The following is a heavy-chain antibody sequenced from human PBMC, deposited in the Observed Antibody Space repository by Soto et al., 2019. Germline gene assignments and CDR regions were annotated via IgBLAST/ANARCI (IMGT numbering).Heavy chain of an antibody. V-gene: IGHV3-21*01. Sequence: EVQLVESGGGLVKPGGSLRLSCAASGFTFSSYSMNWVRQAPGKGLEWVSSISSSSSYIYYADSVKGRFTISRDNAKNSLYLQMNSLRAEDTAVYYCAREMPPYYDIWTGYDYWGQGTLVTVSS. D-gene: IGHD3-9*01. CDR1: GFTFSSYS. CDR2: ISSSSSYI. CDR3: AREMPPYYDIWTGYDY. J-gene: IGHJ4*02.